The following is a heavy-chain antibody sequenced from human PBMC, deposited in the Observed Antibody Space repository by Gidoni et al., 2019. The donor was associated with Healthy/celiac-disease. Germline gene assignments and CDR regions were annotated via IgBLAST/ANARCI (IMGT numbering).Heavy chain of an antibody. CDR3: AKGEQWLVQDSSPFDY. Sequence: EVQLLESGGGLVQPGGSLRLSCAASGFTFRSYAMSWVRQAPGKGLEWVSAISGSGGSTYYADSVKGRFTISRDNSKNTLYLQMNSLRAEDTAVYYCAKGEQWLVQDSSPFDYWGQGTLVTVSS. J-gene: IGHJ4*02. V-gene: IGHV3-23*01. D-gene: IGHD6-19*01. CDR2: ISGSGGST. CDR1: GFTFRSYA.